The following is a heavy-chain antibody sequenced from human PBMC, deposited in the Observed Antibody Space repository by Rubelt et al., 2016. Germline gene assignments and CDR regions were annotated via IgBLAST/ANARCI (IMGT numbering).Heavy chain of an antibody. Sequence: QVQLVQSGAEVKKPGASVKVSCKASGYTFTNYGMHWVRQAPGHRLEWMGWIDAGNGDTKYSQKLKDRVSITRDASANTAYMELSSLRSEDTAVYYCARANHGDYEDYWGQGTLVTVSS. J-gene: IGHJ4*02. V-gene: IGHV1-3*01. CDR2: IDAGNGDT. CDR1: GYTFTNYG. D-gene: IGHD4-17*01. CDR3: ARANHGDYEDY.